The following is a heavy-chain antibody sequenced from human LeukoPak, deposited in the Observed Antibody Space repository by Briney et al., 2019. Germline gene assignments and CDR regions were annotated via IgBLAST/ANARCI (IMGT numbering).Heavy chain of an antibody. CDR2: IYYSGST. Sequence: PSETLSLTCTVSGGSISSYYWSWIRQPPGEGLEWIGYIYYSGSTNYNPSLKSRVTISVDTSKNQFSLKLSSVTAADTAVYYCARQDYGDYFSNYYYGMDVWGQGTTVTVSS. V-gene: IGHV4-59*01. D-gene: IGHD4-17*01. CDR1: GGSISSYY. CDR3: ARQDYGDYFSNYYYGMDV. J-gene: IGHJ6*02.